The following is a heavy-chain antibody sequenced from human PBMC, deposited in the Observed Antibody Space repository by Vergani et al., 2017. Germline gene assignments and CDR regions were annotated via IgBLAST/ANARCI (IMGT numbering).Heavy chain of an antibody. D-gene: IGHD5-12*01. Sequence: QVQLVQSGAEVKKPGSSVKVSCKASGGTFSSYAISGVRQAPGQGLEWRGRINAGNGNTKYSQKFQGRVTITRDTSASTAYMELSSLRSEDTAVYYCARGYAVFPPLVWGQGTLVTVSS. CDR2: INAGNGNT. J-gene: IGHJ4*02. V-gene: IGHV1-3*01. CDR1: GGTFSSYA. CDR3: ARGYAVFPPLV.